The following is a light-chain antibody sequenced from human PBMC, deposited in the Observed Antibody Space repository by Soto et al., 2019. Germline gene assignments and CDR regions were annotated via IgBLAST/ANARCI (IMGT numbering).Light chain of an antibody. J-gene: IGKJ1*01. CDR3: QQSFNMPWT. CDR2: RAS. CDR1: QSTSTN. Sequence: IQMTQSPSSLSASVGDRVTISCRASQSTSTNLNWYQQKPGTAPRLLISRASSVKSGVPPRFSGSGSGRDFTLTISSLRPEDIGTYFCQQSFNMPWTFG. V-gene: IGKV1-39*01.